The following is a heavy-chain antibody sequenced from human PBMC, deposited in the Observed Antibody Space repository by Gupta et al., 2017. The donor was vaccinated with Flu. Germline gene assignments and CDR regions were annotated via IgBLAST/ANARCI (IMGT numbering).Heavy chain of an antibody. J-gene: IGHJ4*02. CDR3: ARGVTAGVDY. CDR2: MSPSSGNT. CDR1: GYSFTSYD. V-gene: IGHV1-8*01. D-gene: IGHD6-19*01. Sequence: QVQLVQSGSEVKEPGASVTVSCKASGYSFTSYDFNWMRQATGQGLEWMGWMSPSSGNTGLAEKFQGRVTMTRDTSITTAYMELNDLRSEDTAVYYCARGVTAGVDYWGQGTLVTGSS.